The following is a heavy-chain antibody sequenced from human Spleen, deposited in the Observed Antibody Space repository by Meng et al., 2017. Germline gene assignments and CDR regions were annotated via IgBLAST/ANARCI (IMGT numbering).Heavy chain of an antibody. CDR1: GDSISSSTYC. Sequence: QLQLQESGPGLVKPSETLSLTRTVSGDSISSSTYCWGWIRQPPGKGLEWIGCAYYSGSTYYDPSLKSRVAVSVDTSKNQFSLILSSVTAADTAVYYCSRWAGGREYLDYWGQGTLVTVSS. CDR2: AYYSGST. V-gene: IGHV4-39*01. D-gene: IGHD5-24*01. CDR3: SRWAGGREYLDY. J-gene: IGHJ4*02.